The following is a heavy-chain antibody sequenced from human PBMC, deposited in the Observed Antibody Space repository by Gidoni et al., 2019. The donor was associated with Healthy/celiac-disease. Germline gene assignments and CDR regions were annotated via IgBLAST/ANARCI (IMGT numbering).Heavy chain of an antibody. D-gene: IGHD1-26*01. V-gene: IGHV4-34*01. Sequence: QVQLQQWGAGLLKPSATLSLTCAVYGGSFSGYYWSWIRQPPGKGLEWIGEINHSGSTNYNPSLKSRVTISVDTSKNQFSLKLSSVTAADTAVYYCARGAGEASDYWGQGTLVTVSS. CDR2: INHSGST. CDR3: ARGAGEASDY. CDR1: GGSFSGYY. J-gene: IGHJ4*02.